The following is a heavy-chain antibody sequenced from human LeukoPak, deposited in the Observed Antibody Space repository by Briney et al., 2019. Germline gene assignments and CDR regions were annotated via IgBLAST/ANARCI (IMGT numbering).Heavy chain of an antibody. CDR3: ARAGGWQLVQTLSFDY. CDR2: FTRSGST. Sequence: PSETLSLTCAVYGGSFSGYYWSWIRKPPGKVLEWIGEFTRSGSTNYNPSLQSRVTISVDKSKNQFSLKLSSVNASGTAVYYWARAGGWQLVQTLSFDYWGQGTLVTVSS. CDR1: GGSFSGYY. J-gene: IGHJ4*02. V-gene: IGHV4-34*01. D-gene: IGHD6-6*01.